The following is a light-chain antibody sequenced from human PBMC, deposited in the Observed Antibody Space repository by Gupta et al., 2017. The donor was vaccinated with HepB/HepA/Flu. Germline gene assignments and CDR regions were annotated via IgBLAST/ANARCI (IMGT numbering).Light chain of an antibody. V-gene: IGKV1-39*01. CDR2: AAS. CDR1: QTINTY. Sequence: DIQMTQSPSSLSASVEDRVTITCRASQTINTYLNWYQQRPGKAPKVLIYAASHLLTGVPSRFSGRGSGTEFTLTINNLQPDDFAIYYCQQSYNTPRTFGQGTKVEMK. J-gene: IGKJ1*01. CDR3: QQSYNTPRT.